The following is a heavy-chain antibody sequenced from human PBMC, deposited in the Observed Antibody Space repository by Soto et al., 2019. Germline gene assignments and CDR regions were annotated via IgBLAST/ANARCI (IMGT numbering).Heavy chain of an antibody. CDR1: GYTFVVNA. D-gene: IGHD7-27*01. Sequence: QALLVNSGAKVGKPGPSVRVPCKPSGYTFVVNASNWVRQAPGKRLEWLGWINAGYGNTKSSQKFQERVTISRDTAASTAYMELTSLRSEDTAVYYCARDTGDGTFDFWGQGTLVTVSS. V-gene: IGHV1-3*01. CDR3: ARDTGDGTFDF. CDR2: INAGYGNT. J-gene: IGHJ4*02.